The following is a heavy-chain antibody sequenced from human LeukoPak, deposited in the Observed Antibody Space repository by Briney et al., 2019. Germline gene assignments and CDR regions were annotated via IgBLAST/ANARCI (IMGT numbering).Heavy chain of an antibody. V-gene: IGHV3-23*01. D-gene: IGHD3-22*01. Sequence: GGSLRLSCTTSGFTFGSHAIRWVRQGPGKRMGWVSGSSGAGDKTLYADSVKGRFTISRDNYKKTVHLQMSGLRAEDTAVYYCVFYDSSGFYCGRLRYWGQGTRVTVSS. CDR1: GFTFGSHA. CDR3: VFYDSSGFYCGRLRY. CDR2: SSGAGDKT. J-gene: IGHJ4*01.